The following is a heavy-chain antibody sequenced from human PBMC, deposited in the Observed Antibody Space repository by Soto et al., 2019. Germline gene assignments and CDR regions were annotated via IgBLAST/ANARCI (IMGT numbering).Heavy chain of an antibody. Sequence: SETLSLTCTFSGGSISSGGYYLSWIRQPPGKGLEWIGSIYYSGSTYYNPSLKSRVTISVDTSKNQFSLKLSSVTAADTAVYYCARPDYYYYGMDVWGQGTTVTVSS. CDR1: GGSISSGGYY. CDR2: IYYSGST. CDR3: ARPDYYYYGMDV. V-gene: IGHV4-39*01. J-gene: IGHJ6*02.